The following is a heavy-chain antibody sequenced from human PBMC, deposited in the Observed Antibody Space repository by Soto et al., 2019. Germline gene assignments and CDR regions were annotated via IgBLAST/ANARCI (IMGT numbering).Heavy chain of an antibody. V-gene: IGHV3-7*03. CDR1: GFKFSDYW. CDR2: IKHDTSEA. D-gene: IGHD3-16*02. CDR3: ARDGLLFSGPYRPSRFDY. Sequence: GGSLRLSCAASGFKFSDYWMSWVRQAPGKGLEWVGNIKHDTSEAHYADSVKGRFTITRDDIKNFLFLQMNGLRSDDTASYYCARDGLLFSGPYRPSRFDYWGLGTLVTVSS. J-gene: IGHJ4*02.